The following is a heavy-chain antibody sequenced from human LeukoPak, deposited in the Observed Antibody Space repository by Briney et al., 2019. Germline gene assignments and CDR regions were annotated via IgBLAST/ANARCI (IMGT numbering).Heavy chain of an antibody. D-gene: IGHD3-10*01. CDR1: GFTFSNSA. J-gene: IGHJ4*02. Sequence: GGSLRLSCVASGFTFSNSAMTWVRQAPGKGLEWVSAISGSGGSTYYADSVKGRFTISRDNSKNTLFLQMSSLRAEDTAVYYCAKLTRYGSGSYCDYWGQGTLVTVSS. CDR3: AKLTRYGSGSYCDY. V-gene: IGHV3-23*01. CDR2: ISGSGGST.